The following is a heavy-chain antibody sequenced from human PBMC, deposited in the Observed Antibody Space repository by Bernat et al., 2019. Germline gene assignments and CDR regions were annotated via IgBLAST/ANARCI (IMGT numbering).Heavy chain of an antibody. V-gene: IGHV4-30-4*01. CDR3: ARRRAYLVRGVNDS. CDR1: SGSISSGDYY. J-gene: IGHJ4*02. D-gene: IGHD3-10*01. Sequence: QVQLQESGPGLVKPSQTLSLTCTVSSGSISSGDYYWSWIRQPPGKGLEWIGYIYYSGSTYYNPSLKSRVNISVDTSKNQFSLKLSSVTAPDTAVYYCARRRAYLVRGVNDSWGQGTLVTVSS. CDR2: IYYSGST.